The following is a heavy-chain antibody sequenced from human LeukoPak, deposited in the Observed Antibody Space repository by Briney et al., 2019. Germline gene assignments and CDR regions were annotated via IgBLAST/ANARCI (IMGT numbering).Heavy chain of an antibody. V-gene: IGHV1-18*01. CDR2: NSAYNANT. CDR3: ARAQYGGKSGSWYSDL. D-gene: IGHD4-23*01. J-gene: IGHJ2*01. CDR1: GYTFTTYS. Sequence: ASVKVSCKASGYTFTTYSISWLRQAPGEGLEWMGWNSAYNANTNYAQKFHGRVTMTTDTSTTTAYMELRSLRSDDTAVYFCARAQYGGKSGSWYSDLWGRGTLVTVSS.